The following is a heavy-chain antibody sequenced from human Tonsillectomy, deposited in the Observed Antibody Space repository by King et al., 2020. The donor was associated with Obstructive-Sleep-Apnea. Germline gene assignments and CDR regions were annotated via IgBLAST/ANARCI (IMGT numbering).Heavy chain of an antibody. CDR1: RGSISSYY. D-gene: IGHD2-21*02. J-gene: IGHJ4*02. Sequence: QLQESGPGLVKPSETLSLSCTVSRGSISSYYWSWVRQSPDKGLEWLGYISYSGSTKYNPSLGSRVTMSVDPSKNQFSLKLISVTAADTGVYFCARHYNRGVVTASYFFDYWGQGALVTVSS. CDR3: ARHYNRGVVTASYFFDY. V-gene: IGHV4-59*08. CDR2: ISYSGST.